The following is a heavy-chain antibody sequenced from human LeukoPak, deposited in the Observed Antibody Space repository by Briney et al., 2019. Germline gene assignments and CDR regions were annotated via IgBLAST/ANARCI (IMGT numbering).Heavy chain of an antibody. CDR2: FDPEDGET. V-gene: IGHV1-24*01. D-gene: IGHD6-19*01. CDR1: GGTFSSYA. J-gene: IGHJ4*02. CDR3: ATASWRQWLVPPKGTDKYYFDY. Sequence: GASVKVSCKASGGTFSSYAISWVRQAPGQGLEWMGGFDPEDGETIYAQKFQGRVTMTEDTSTDTAYMELSSLRSEDTAVYYCATASWRQWLVPPKGTDKYYFDYWGQGTLVTVSS.